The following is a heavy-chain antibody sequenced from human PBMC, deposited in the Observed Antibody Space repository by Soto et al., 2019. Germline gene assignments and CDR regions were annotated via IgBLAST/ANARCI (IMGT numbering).Heavy chain of an antibody. D-gene: IGHD4-17*01. Sequence: QVQLVQSGAEVKKPGASVKVSCKASGYTFTSYGISWVRQAPGQGREWMGWISAYNGNTNYAQKLQGRVTMTTDTSTSTAYMELRSRRSDDTAVYYCARGGVTTSFEHAHDAFDIWGQGTMVTVSS. CDR2: ISAYNGNT. J-gene: IGHJ3*02. V-gene: IGHV1-18*01. CDR1: GYTFTSYG. CDR3: ARGGVTTSFEHAHDAFDI.